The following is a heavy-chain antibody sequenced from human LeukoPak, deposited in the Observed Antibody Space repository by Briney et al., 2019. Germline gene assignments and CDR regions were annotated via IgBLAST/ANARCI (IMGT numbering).Heavy chain of an antibody. D-gene: IGHD2-2*01. V-gene: IGHV1-69*13. J-gene: IGHJ5*02. CDR1: GGTFSSYA. CDR2: IIPIFGTA. Sequence: ASVKVACKASGGTFSSYAVSWVRQAPGQGLEWMGGIIPIFGTANYAQKFQGRVTITADESTSTAYMELSSLRSEDTAVYYCATGQRYQLLWFSLWGQGTLVTVSS. CDR3: ATGQRYQLLWFSL.